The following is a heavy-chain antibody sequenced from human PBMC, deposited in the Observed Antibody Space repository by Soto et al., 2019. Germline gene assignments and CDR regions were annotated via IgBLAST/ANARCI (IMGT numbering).Heavy chain of an antibody. CDR2: ISAYNGNT. V-gene: IGHV1-18*01. Sequence: GASVKVSCKASGYSFSFYGINWVRQAPGQGLEWMGWISAYNGNTNYAQKLQGRVTMTTDTSTSTAYMELRSLRSDDTAVYYCARELIQLSQFDPWGQGTLVTVSS. CDR3: ARELIQLSQFDP. CDR1: GYSFSFYG. J-gene: IGHJ5*02. D-gene: IGHD5-18*01.